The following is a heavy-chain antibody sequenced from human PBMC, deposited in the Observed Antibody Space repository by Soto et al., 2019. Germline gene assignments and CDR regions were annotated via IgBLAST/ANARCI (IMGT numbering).Heavy chain of an antibody. Sequence: ASVKVSCKASGYTFTSYGISWVRQAPGQGLEWMGWISAYNGNTNYAQKLQGRVTMTTDTSTSTAYMELRSLRSDDTAVYYCARSLYCISTSCYAPWWSAPWGKGTLVPVSP. V-gene: IGHV1-18*01. CDR3: ARSLYCISTSCYAPWWSAP. D-gene: IGHD2-2*01. CDR2: ISAYNGNT. J-gene: IGHJ5*02. CDR1: GYTFTSYG.